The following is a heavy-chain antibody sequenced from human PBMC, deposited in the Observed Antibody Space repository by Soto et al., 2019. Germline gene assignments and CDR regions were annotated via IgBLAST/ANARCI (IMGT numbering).Heavy chain of an antibody. J-gene: IGHJ3*01. CDR3: ARDSGFGSLHA. D-gene: IGHD3-10*01. V-gene: IGHV4-31*02. CDR2: IYYSGST. Sequence: WTWLRQRPGKDLDWIGYIYYSGSTYYNPSLKSRVTISIDTSKNQFSLNLTSVTAADTAVYYCARDSGFGSLHAWGQGTMVTVSS.